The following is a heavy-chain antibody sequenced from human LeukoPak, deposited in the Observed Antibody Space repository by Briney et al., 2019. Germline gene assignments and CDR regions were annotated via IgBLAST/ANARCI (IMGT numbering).Heavy chain of an antibody. Sequence: PSETLSLTCTVSGGSLSPYYWSWIRQSPGKGLEWIGYISYSGSTNSHPSLKSRVTISVDMSKPQFYLELSSVTAADTAVYYCARDRGLRGLYDYWGQGTLVTVSS. CDR3: ARDRGLRGLYDY. V-gene: IGHV4-59*12. CDR1: GGSLSPYY. D-gene: IGHD4-17*01. CDR2: ISYSGST. J-gene: IGHJ4*02.